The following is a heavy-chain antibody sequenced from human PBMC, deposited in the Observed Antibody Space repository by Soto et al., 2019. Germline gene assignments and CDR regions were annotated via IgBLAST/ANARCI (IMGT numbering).Heavy chain of an antibody. D-gene: IGHD4-17*01. J-gene: IGHJ4*02. CDR2: ISYDGSNK. V-gene: IGHV3-30-3*01. Sequence: QVQLVESGGGVVQPGRSLRLSCAASGFTFSSYALHWFRQAPGKGLEWVAVISYDGSNKYYGDSVRGRFTISRDNSKNTLYLQMNSLRAEDTAMYYCARDPEPEDGDYVRVNFDYWGQGTLVTVSS. CDR3: ARDPEPEDGDYVRVNFDY. CDR1: GFTFSSYA.